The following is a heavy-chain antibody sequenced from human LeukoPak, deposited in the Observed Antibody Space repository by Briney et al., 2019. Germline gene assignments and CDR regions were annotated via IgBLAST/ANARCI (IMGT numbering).Heavy chain of an antibody. CDR3: ARTYDSRGYYSFFFDY. V-gene: IGHV2-5*02. CDR1: GFSLSTSGVG. D-gene: IGHD3-22*01. CDR2: IYWDDDK. Sequence: SGPTLVKPTQTLTLTCTFSGFSLSTSGVGVGWIRQSPGKAPEWLALIYWDDDKRYSPSLKSRLTITKDTSKNQVVLTMTNMDPVDTATYYCARTYDSRGYYSFFFDYWGQGTLVTVSS. J-gene: IGHJ4*02.